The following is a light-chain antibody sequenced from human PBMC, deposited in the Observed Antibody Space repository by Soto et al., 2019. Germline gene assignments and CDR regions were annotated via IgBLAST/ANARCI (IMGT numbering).Light chain of an antibody. J-gene: IGKJ4*01. CDR2: AAS. Sequence: EIVLTQSPGTLSLSPGERATLSRRASQSVGRNYLAWYQQKPGQAPRLLIHAASSRATGIPDTFSGSGSETDFTLTISRLEPEDFAVYYCQQYAESPLTFGGGTKVEIK. CDR3: QQYAESPLT. CDR1: QSVGRNY. V-gene: IGKV3-20*01.